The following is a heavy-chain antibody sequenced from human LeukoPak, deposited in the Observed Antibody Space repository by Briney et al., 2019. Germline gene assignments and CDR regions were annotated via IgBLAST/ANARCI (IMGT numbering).Heavy chain of an antibody. V-gene: IGHV4-39*01. D-gene: IGHD6-19*01. CDR3: ARHTVVAGIN. CDR2: IYYSGST. CDR1: GGSISSSSYY. Sequence: SETLSLTCTVSGGSISSSSYYWGWIRQPPGKGLEWIGSIYYSGSTYYNPSLKSRVTISVDTSKNQFSLKLSSVTAADTAVYYCARHTVVAGINWGQGTLVTVSS. J-gene: IGHJ4*02.